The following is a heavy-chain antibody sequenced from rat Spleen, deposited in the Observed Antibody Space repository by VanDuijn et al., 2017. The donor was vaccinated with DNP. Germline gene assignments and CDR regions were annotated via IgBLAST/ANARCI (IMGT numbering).Heavy chain of an antibody. V-gene: IGHV5-58*01. D-gene: IGHD1-10*01. CDR3: ARRNNNYPYYFDY. J-gene: IGHJ2*01. CDR1: GFTFNGYW. Sequence: EVQLVESGGGLVQPGGSMTLSCVASGFTFNGYWMFWIRQAPGKGLEWVASINTDGGSTYYPGSVKGRFTISRDNAEDTVYLQMNSLRSEDTATYYCARRNNNYPYYFDYWGQGVMVTVSS. CDR2: INTDGGST.